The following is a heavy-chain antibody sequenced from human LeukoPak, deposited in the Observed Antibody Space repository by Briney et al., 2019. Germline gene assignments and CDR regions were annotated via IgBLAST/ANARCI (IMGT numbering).Heavy chain of an antibody. J-gene: IGHJ6*04. D-gene: IGHD3-10*02. CDR1: GFTLSSYE. V-gene: IGHV3-48*03. CDR2: ISSSGSTK. CDR3: AELGITMIGGV. Sequence: GGSLRLSCAASGFTLSSYEMNWVRQAPGKGLEWVSYISSSGSTKSYADSVKGRFTISRDNAKNSLYLQMNSLRAEDTAVHYCAELGITMIGGVWGKGTTVTISS.